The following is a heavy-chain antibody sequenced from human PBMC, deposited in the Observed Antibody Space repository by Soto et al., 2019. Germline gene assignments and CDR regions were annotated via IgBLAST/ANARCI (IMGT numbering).Heavy chain of an antibody. CDR2: LGGSVHTT. CDR1: GFSFSNSA. Sequence: EVQLLESGGGLGQPGGSLRLSCVASGFSFSNSAMSWVRQAPGRGLEWVSTLGGSVHTTYYADSVKGRFTISRDNSKNTLSLQMNSLSAEDTAIYYCEKLSLEPTGYYYYYMDVWGTGNTVTVTS. V-gene: IGHV3-23*01. CDR3: EKLSLEPTGYYYYYMDV. J-gene: IGHJ6*03.